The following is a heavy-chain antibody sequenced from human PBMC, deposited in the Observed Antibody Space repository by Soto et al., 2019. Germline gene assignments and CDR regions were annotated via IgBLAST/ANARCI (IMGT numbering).Heavy chain of an antibody. J-gene: IGHJ5*02. CDR3: ARDGSAAGNWLDP. CDR2: ISSSSSYT. Sequence: GGSLRLSCAASGFTFSDYYMSWIRQAPGKGLEWVSYISSSSSYTNYADSVKGRFTISRDNAKNSLYLQMNSLRAEDTAVYYCARDGSAAGNWLDPWGQGTLVTVSS. CDR1: GFTFSDYY. V-gene: IGHV3-11*06. D-gene: IGHD6-13*01.